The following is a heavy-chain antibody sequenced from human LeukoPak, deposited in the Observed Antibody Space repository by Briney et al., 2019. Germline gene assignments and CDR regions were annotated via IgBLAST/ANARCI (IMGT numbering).Heavy chain of an antibody. D-gene: IGHD4-11*01. J-gene: IGHJ6*03. V-gene: IGHV3-30*02. CDR2: IRYDGSNK. CDR3: AKDRSNHERIYYYMDV. Sequence: GGSLRLSCAASGFTFSSYGMHWVRQAPGKGLEWVAFIRYDGSNKYYADSVKGRFTISRDNSKNTLYLQMNSLRAEDTAVYYCAKDRSNHERIYYYMDVWGKGTTVTVSS. CDR1: GFTFSSYG.